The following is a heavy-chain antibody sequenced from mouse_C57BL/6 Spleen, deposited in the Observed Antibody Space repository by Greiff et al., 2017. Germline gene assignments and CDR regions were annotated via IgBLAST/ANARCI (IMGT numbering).Heavy chain of an antibody. CDR3: ARDDYSGSSFFAY. V-gene: IGHV1-82*01. D-gene: IGHD1-1*01. J-gene: IGHJ3*01. CDR1: GYAFSSSW. Sequence: VQLQQSGPELVKPGASVKISCKASGYAFSSSWMNWVKQRPGKGLEWIGRIYPGDGDTNYNGKFKGKATLTADKSSSTAYMQLSSLTSEDSAVYFCARDDYSGSSFFAYWGQGTLGTVSA. CDR2: IYPGDGDT.